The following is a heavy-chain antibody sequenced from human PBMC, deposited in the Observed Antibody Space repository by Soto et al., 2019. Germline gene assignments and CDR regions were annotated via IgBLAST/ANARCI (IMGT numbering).Heavy chain of an antibody. J-gene: IGHJ4*02. CDR2: IYHSGST. Sequence: SQTLSLTCSLSVGSISSGGYSWSFIQQPPVKGLEWIGYIYHSGSTYYNPSLKSRVTISVDRSKNQFSLKLSSVTAADTAVYYCARITYYYDSSGYYRYYFDYWGQGTLVTVSS. CDR1: VGSISSGGYS. CDR3: ARITYYYDSSGYYRYYFDY. V-gene: IGHV4-30-2*01. D-gene: IGHD3-22*01.